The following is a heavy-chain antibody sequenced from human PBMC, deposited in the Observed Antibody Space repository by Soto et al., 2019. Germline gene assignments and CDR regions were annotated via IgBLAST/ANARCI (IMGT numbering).Heavy chain of an antibody. V-gene: IGHV4-59*01. CDR1: GGSISSYY. Sequence: LSLTCAVSGGSISSYYWSWIRQPPGKGLELIGYVFYSGSTNYSPSLKSRVTISLDTSKNRFSLKLNSVTAADTAVYYCVRAGSGYSFDYWGQGTLVTVSS. CDR2: VFYSGST. D-gene: IGHD3-9*01. J-gene: IGHJ4*02. CDR3: VRAGSGYSFDY.